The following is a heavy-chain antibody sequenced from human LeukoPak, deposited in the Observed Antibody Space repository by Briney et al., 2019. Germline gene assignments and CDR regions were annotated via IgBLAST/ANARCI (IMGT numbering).Heavy chain of an antibody. J-gene: IGHJ4*02. V-gene: IGHV4-31*03. CDR3: ARGVLWFGELRE. CDR1: GGSISSGGYC. Sequence: SQTLSLTCTVSGGSISSGGYCWSWLRQHPGKGLEWIGYIYYSGSTYYNPSLKSRVTISVDTSKNQFSLKLSSVTAADTAVYYCARGVLWFGELREWGQGTLVTVSS. CDR2: IYYSGST. D-gene: IGHD3-10*01.